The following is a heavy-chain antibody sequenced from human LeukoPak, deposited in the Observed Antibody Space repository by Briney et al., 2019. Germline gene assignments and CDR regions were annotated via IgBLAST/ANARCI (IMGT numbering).Heavy chain of an antibody. J-gene: IGHJ4*02. D-gene: IGHD1-26*01. CDR3: ARAVGATFFDY. CDR2: IKQDGSEK. Sequence: GGSLRLSCTASGFTFSSYWMTWVRQAPEKGLEWVANIKQDGSEKYYVDSVKGRFTISRDNAKNSLYLQMNSLRAEDTAVYYCARAVGATFFDYWGQGTLVTVSS. CDR1: GFTFSSYW. V-gene: IGHV3-7*03.